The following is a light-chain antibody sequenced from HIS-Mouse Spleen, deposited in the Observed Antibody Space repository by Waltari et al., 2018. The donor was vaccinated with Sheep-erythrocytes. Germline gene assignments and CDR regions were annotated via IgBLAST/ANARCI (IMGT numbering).Light chain of an antibody. CDR3: CSYAGSYTVV. J-gene: IGLJ2*01. CDR2: QDS. V-gene: IGLV3-1*01. CDR1: KLGDKY. Sequence: SYELTQPPSVSVSPGQTASITCSGDKLGDKYACWYQQKPGQSPVLVIYQDSKRPSGIPERFSGSNSGNTATLTISGLQAEDEADYYCCSYAGSYTVVFGGGTKLT.